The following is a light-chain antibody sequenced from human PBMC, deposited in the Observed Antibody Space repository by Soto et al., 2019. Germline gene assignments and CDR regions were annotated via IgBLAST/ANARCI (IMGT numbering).Light chain of an antibody. CDR2: DVR. CDR3: CSYTGNYAYV. Sequence: QSVLTQPRSVSGSPGQSVTISCTGTSSDVGGYNYVSWYQQLPGKAPKLMIYDVRKRPSGVPDRFSGSKSGNTASLTISGLQAEDEADYYCCSYTGNYAYVFGSGTKVTVL. CDR1: SSDVGGYNY. J-gene: IGLJ1*01. V-gene: IGLV2-11*01.